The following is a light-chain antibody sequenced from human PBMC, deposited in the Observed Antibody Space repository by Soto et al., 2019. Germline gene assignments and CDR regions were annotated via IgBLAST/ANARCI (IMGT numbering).Light chain of an antibody. V-gene: IGLV2-23*01. CDR2: ATT. CDR1: SSSIVSSNV. J-gene: IGLJ3*02. Sequence: QSVLTQPAAVSGSPGQSITISCAGVSSSIVSSNVVSWYQQHPGKAPNLIIYATTKRPSGISDRFSSSKSGNTSSLTISGLRPEDEADYYCCAYTGSTTLFGGGTKLTVL. CDR3: CAYTGSTTL.